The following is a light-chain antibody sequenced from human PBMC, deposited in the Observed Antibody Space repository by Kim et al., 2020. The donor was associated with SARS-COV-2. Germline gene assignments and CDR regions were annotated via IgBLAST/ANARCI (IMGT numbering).Light chain of an antibody. CDR2: WAS. CDR1: QSVFHGANDKNN. CDR3: QQYYSIPWT. J-gene: IGKJ1*01. Sequence: DIVMTQSPDSLAVSLGERATINCKSSQSVFHGANDKNNLAWYQQKPRQSPKLLIYWASTRESGVPDRCSGSGSGTDFTLTISSLQAEDVGVYYCQQYYSIPWTFGQGTKVEIK. V-gene: IGKV4-1*01.